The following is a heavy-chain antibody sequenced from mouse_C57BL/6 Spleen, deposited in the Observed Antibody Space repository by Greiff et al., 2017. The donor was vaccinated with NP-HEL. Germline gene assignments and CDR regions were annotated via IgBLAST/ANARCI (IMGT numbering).Heavy chain of an antibody. V-gene: IGHV2-2*01. J-gene: IGHJ4*01. D-gene: IGHD2-1*01. Sequence: QVQLKESGPGLVQPSQSLSITCTVSGFSLTSYGVHWVRQSPGKGLEWLGVIWSGGSTDYNAAFISRLSISKDNSKSQVFFKMNSLQADDTAIYYCARNPAGLYGNYYAMDYWGQGTSVTVSS. CDR2: IWSGGST. CDR3: ARNPAGLYGNYYAMDY. CDR1: GFSLTSYG.